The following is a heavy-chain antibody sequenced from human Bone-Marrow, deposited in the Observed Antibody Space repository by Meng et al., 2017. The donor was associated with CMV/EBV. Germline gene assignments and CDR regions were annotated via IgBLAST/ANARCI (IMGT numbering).Heavy chain of an antibody. CDR1: GFTFGDYY. CDR2: ISSTGTTI. V-gene: IGHV3-11*04. D-gene: IGHD6-6*01. Sequence: GESLKISCAASGFTFGDYYMSWIRQAPGTGLECVAYISSTGTTIQYAASVKGRFTISRDNAKNSLYLQMNSLRVEDTGVYYCATELDYSSSSFDYWGRGTLVTVSS. J-gene: IGHJ4*02. CDR3: ATELDYSSSSFDY.